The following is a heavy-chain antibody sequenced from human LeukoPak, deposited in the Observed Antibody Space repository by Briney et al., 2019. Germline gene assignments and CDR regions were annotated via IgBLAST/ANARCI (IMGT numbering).Heavy chain of an antibody. CDR1: GFTFSSYA. J-gene: IGHJ4*02. V-gene: IGHV3-23*01. CDR3: PNDQGGNIVLMVYAISPGFDY. D-gene: IGHD2-8*01. Sequence: GGSLRLSCAASGFTFSSYAMSWVRQAPGKGLEWVSAISGSGGSTYYADSVKGRFTISRDNSKNTLYLQMNSLRAEDTAVYYCPNDQGGNIVLMVYAISPGFDYWGQGTLVTVSS. CDR2: ISGSGGST.